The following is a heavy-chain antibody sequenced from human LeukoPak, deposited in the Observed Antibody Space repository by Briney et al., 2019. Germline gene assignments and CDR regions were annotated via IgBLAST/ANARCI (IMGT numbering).Heavy chain of an antibody. V-gene: IGHV3-48*03. CDR2: ISSSGSTI. CDR1: GFTFSTYV. J-gene: IGHJ6*04. D-gene: IGHD3-10*02. CDR3: AELGITMIGGV. Sequence: GGSLRLSCAASGFTFSTYVMHWVRQAPGKGLEWVSYISSSGSTIYYADSVKGRFTISRDNAKNSLYLQMNSLRAEDTAVYYCAELGITMIGGVWGKGTTVTISS.